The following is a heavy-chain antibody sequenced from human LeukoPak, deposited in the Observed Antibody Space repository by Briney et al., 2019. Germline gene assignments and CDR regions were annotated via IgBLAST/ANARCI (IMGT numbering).Heavy chain of an antibody. CDR3: LVGATRDMDV. V-gene: IGHV4-38-2*02. CDR1: GYSISSGYY. J-gene: IGHJ6*03. Sequence: PSETLSLTCTVSGYSISSGYYWGWIRQPPGKGLEWIGSIYHSGSTYYNPSLKSRVTISVDTSKNQFSLKLSSVTAADTAVYYSLVGATRDMDVWGKGTTVTVSS. D-gene: IGHD1-26*01. CDR2: IYHSGST.